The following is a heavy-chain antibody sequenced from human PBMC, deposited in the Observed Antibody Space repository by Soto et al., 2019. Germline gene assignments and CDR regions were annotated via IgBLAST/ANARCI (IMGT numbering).Heavy chain of an antibody. Sequence: ASETLSLTCSVSGVSITSGDYYWSWIRQHPGKGLEWIGYIYYSRTYYNPSLKSRITISVDTSKNQFSLKLSSVTAADTAVYYYAGGGDSDSWFDPWGPGTLVTVSS. V-gene: IGHV4-31*03. J-gene: IGHJ5*02. CDR2: IYYSRT. CDR1: GVSITSGDYY. CDR3: AGGGDSDSWFDP. D-gene: IGHD2-21*02.